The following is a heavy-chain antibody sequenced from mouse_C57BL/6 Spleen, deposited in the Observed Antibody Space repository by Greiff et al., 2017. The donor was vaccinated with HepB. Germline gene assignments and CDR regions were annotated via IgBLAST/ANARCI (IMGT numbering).Heavy chain of an antibody. V-gene: IGHV1-15*01. CDR3: TSPTGTGY. D-gene: IGHD4-1*02. CDR1: GYTFTDYE. J-gene: IGHJ2*01. CDR2: IDPETGGT. Sequence: QVQLKESGAELVRPGASVTLSCKASGYTFTDYEMHWVKQTPVHGLEWIGAIDPETGGTAYNQKFKGKAILTADKSSSTAYMELRSLTSEDSAVYYCTSPTGTGYWGQGTTLTVSS.